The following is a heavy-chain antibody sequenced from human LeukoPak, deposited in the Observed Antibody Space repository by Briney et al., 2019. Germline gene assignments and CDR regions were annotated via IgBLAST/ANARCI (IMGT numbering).Heavy chain of an antibody. CDR3: VKFYGSEPDGVDI. Sequence: PGGSLRLSCAASRFTFSTYTMNWVRQAPGKGLEWVSVITGSGGTTYYADSVQGRFTISRDNSKNTLFLQMNSLRAEDTAVYYCVKFYGSEPDGVDIWGQGTMVTVSS. CDR1: RFTFSTYT. J-gene: IGHJ3*02. D-gene: IGHD3-10*01. V-gene: IGHV3-23*01. CDR2: ITGSGGTT.